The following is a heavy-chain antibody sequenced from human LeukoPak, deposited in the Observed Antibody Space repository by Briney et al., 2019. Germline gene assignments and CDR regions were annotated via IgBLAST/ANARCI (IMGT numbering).Heavy chain of an antibody. D-gene: IGHD1-26*01. CDR2: ISPDDSDI. V-gene: IGHV5-51*01. CDR1: GYSFTTYW. Sequence: GESLKISCKGSGYSFTTYWIALVRQMPGRGLELMCIISPDDSDIRFSPFFQGHVTILADKSISTAYLQRRSLQASDTAMYCCARHEDSGSYYSYWGQGTLVTVSS. CDR3: ARHEDSGSYYSY. J-gene: IGHJ4*02.